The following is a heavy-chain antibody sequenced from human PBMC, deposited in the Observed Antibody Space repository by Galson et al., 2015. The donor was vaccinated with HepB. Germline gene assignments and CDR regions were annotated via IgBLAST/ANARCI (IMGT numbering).Heavy chain of an antibody. Sequence: SLRLSCAASGFTFSSYSMNWVRQAPGKGLEWISYISGSSGTIYYADSVKGRFTISRSNAKNPLYLQMNSLRDDDTAVYYCAGLEQQLVRYHQNYFQHWGQGTLVTVSS. V-gene: IGHV3-48*02. J-gene: IGHJ1*01. CDR2: ISGSSGTI. CDR3: AGLEQQLVRYHQNYFQH. D-gene: IGHD6-13*01. CDR1: GFTFSSYS.